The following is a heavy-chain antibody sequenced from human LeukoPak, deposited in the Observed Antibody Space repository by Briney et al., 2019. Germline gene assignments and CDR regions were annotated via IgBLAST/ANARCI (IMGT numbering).Heavy chain of an antibody. D-gene: IGHD4-17*01. Sequence: SVKVSCKASGRTFSSYAISWVRQAPGQGLEWMGGIIPIFGTANYAQKFQGRVTITADESTSTAYMELSSLRSEDTAVYYCAREMGPLRTYYYYYMDVWGKGTTVTVSS. J-gene: IGHJ6*03. CDR2: IIPIFGTA. CDR1: GRTFSSYA. V-gene: IGHV1-69*13. CDR3: AREMGPLRTYYYYYMDV.